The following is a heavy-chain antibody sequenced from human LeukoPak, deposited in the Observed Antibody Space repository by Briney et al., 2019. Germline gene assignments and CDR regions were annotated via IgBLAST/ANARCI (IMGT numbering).Heavy chain of an antibody. CDR2: IYYSGST. V-gene: IGHV4-59*01. Sequence: PSETLSLTCTVSGGSISSYYWGWIRQPPGKGLEWIAYIYYSGSTNYNPSLMSRVTISVDTSKNRFSLKLSSVTAADTAVYYCATYLFRGATHYFDYWGQGILVTVSS. CDR1: GGSISSYY. D-gene: IGHD3-10*01. J-gene: IGHJ4*02. CDR3: ATYLFRGATHYFDY.